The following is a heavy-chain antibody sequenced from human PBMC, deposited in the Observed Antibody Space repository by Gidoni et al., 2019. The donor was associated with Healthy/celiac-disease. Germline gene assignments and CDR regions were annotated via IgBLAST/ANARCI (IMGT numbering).Heavy chain of an antibody. CDR1: GFTVSSNY. D-gene: IGHD5-18*01. V-gene: IGHV3-53*01. CDR3: AREGGYSYGEFDY. CDR2: IYSGGST. J-gene: IGHJ4*02. Sequence: EVQLVESGGGLIQPGGSLRLSCAASGFTVSSNYMSWVRQAPGKGLEWVSVIYSGGSTYYADSVKGRFTISRDNSKNTLYLQMNSLRAEDTAVYYRAREGGYSYGEFDYWGQGTLVTVSS.